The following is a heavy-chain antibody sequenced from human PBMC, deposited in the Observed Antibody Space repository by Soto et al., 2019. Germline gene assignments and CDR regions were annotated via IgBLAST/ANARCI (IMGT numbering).Heavy chain of an antibody. CDR2: ISAYNGNT. Sequence: ALGKVSCRSSGYTFTSYGISWVRQAPGQGLEWMGWISAYNGNTNYAQKLQGRVTMTTDTSTSTAYMELRSLRSDDTAVYSCARDGQVPLASTYQYYYYRMEVWGKGTPVTVSS. D-gene: IGHD1-1*01. CDR1: GYTFTSYG. V-gene: IGHV1-18*01. J-gene: IGHJ6*04. CDR3: ARDGQVPLASTYQYYYYRMEV.